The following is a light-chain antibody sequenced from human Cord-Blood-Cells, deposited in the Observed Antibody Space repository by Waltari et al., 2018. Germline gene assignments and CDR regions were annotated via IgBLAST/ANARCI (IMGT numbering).Light chain of an antibody. CDR3: SSYTSSSTWV. V-gene: IGLV2-14*01. CDR2: EVS. Sequence: QSALTQPASVSGSPGQSITIPCTGTSSDVGGYNSGSWYQQHPGKAPKLMIYEVSNRPSGVSNRFSGSKSGNTASLTISGLQAEDEADYYCSSYTSSSTWVFGGGTKLTVL. CDR1: SSDVGGYNS. J-gene: IGLJ3*02.